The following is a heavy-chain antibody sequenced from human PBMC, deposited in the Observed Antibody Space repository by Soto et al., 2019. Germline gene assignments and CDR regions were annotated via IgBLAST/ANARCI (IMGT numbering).Heavy chain of an antibody. Sequence: ASVKVSCKASGYTFTSYAMHWVRQAPGQGLEWMGIINPSGGSTSYAQKFQGRVTMTRDTSTSTVYMELSSLRSEDTAVYYCARDYYDSSGYYYWFDYWGQGTLVTVSS. V-gene: IGHV1-46*01. J-gene: IGHJ4*02. D-gene: IGHD3-22*01. CDR3: ARDYYDSSGYYYWFDY. CDR2: INPSGGST. CDR1: GYTFTSYA.